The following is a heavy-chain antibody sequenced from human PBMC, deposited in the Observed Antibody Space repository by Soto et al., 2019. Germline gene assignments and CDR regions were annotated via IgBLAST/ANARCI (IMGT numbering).Heavy chain of an antibody. CDR1: GSTFSSYA. CDR3: AKSVTYYDFWSGYSGAL. J-gene: IGHJ4*02. CDR2: ISGSGGST. V-gene: IGHV3-23*01. D-gene: IGHD3-3*01. Sequence: PGGSLRLSCAASGSTFSSYAMSWVRQAPGKGLEWVSAISGSGGSTYYADSVKGRFTISRDNSKNTLYLQMNSLRAEDTAVYYCAKSVTYYDFWSGYSGALWGQGTLVTVSS.